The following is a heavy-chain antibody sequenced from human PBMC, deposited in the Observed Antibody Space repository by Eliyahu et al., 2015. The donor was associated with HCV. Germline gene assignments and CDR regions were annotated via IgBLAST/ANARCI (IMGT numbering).Heavy chain of an antibody. CDR2: ISSSSRYI. Sequence: EVQLVESGGGLVKPGESLRLSCAASGFTFTTYSMNWVRQAPGKGLEGVSSISSSSRYIHYADSVKGRFTISRDNAENSLFLQMNSLRAEDTAVYYCARDREEGDTATRWGQGTLVTVSS. CDR3: ARDREEGDTATR. V-gene: IGHV3-21*01. J-gene: IGHJ4*02. CDR1: GFTFTTYS. D-gene: IGHD5-18*01.